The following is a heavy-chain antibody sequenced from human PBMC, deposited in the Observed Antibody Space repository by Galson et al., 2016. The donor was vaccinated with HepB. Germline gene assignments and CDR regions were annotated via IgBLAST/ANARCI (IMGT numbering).Heavy chain of an antibody. Sequence: SLRLSCADSGFIFRSYAMNWVRQAPGKGLEWLAVISNDGSNKYFADSVKVRFTISRDNSKNTLYLQMNSLRAEDTAVYYCARFIASPWNDYYYYGMDVWGKGTTVSVSS. CDR3: ARFIASPWNDYYYYGMDV. CDR1: GFIFRSYA. CDR2: ISNDGSNK. D-gene: IGHD1-1*01. J-gene: IGHJ6*04. V-gene: IGHV3-30-3*01.